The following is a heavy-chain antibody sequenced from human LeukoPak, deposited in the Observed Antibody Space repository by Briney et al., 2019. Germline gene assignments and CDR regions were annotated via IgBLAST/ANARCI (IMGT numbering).Heavy chain of an antibody. Sequence: ASVKVSCKASGYTFTGYYMHWVRQAPGQGLEWMGWINPNSGGTNYAQKFQGRVTMTRDTSISTAYMELSRLRSDDTAVYYCARGSSGSFPDDAFDIWGQGTMVTVSS. CDR3: ARGSSGSFPDDAFDI. CDR1: GYTFTGYY. D-gene: IGHD1-26*01. CDR2: INPNSGGT. V-gene: IGHV1-2*02. J-gene: IGHJ3*02.